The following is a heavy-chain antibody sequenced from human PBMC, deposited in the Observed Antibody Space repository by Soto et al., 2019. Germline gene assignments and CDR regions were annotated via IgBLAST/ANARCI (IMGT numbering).Heavy chain of an antibody. CDR1: GGSISSGGYY. CDR2: IYYSGST. V-gene: IGHV4-31*03. Sequence: SETLSLTCTVSGGSISSGGYYWSWIRQHPGKGLEWIGYIYYSGSTYYNPSLKSRVTISVDTSNNQFSLKLSSVTAADTAVYYCAREPIVVVPAAETYYYYGMXVWGQGTTVTVSS. D-gene: IGHD2-2*01. CDR3: AREPIVVVPAAETYYYYGMXV. J-gene: IGHJ6*02.